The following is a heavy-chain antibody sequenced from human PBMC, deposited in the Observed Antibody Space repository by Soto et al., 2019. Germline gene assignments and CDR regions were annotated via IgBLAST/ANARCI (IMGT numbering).Heavy chain of an antibody. V-gene: IGHV4-59*02. D-gene: IGHD3-3*01. CDR1: GGSVSSYY. Sequence: TSETLSLTCTVSGGSVSSYYWSWIRQPPGKGLEWIGYIYYSESTNYNPSLKSRVTISLDTSKNQFSLKLRSVTAADTAVYYCARARDFGVARYYYDLDVWGQGTTVTVSS. CDR2: IYYSEST. J-gene: IGHJ6*02. CDR3: ARARDFGVARYYYDLDV.